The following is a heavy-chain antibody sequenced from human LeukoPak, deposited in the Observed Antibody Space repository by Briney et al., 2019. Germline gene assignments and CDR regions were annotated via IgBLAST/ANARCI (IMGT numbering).Heavy chain of an antibody. CDR2: IIPIFGTA. V-gene: IGHV1-69*13. CDR3: ARLDVYRSSSRYYGMDV. D-gene: IGHD6-6*01. CDR1: GGTFSSYA. J-gene: IGHJ6*02. Sequence: SVKVSCKASGGTFSSYAISWVRQAPGQGLEWMGGIIPIFGTADYAQKFQGRVTIIADESTSTAYMELSSLRSEDTAVYYCARLDVYRSSSRYYGMDVWGQGTAVTVSS.